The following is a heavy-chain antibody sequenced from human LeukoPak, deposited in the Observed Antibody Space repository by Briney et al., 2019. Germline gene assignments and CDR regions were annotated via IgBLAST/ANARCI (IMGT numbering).Heavy chain of an antibody. J-gene: IGHJ3*02. CDR1: GFTFSTYW. V-gene: IGHV3-7*03. D-gene: IGHD2/OR15-2a*01. CDR3: ARGSNSDAFDI. Sequence: GGSLRLSCAASGFTFSTYWMSWVRQAPGKGLEWVANIKQDGSETYYVDSVKGRFTISRDNAKNSLYLQMNSLRAEDTAVYYCARGSNSDAFDIWGQGTMVTVSS. CDR2: IKQDGSET.